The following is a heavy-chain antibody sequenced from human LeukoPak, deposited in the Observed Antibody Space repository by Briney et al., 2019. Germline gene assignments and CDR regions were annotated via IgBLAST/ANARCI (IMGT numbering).Heavy chain of an antibody. CDR1: GGSISSYY. CDR3: ARDSRFLSGMDV. V-gene: IGHV4-4*07. Sequence: SETLSLTCTVSGGSISSYYWSWIRQPAGNGLEWIGRIYTSGSTNYNPSLKSRVTMSVDTSKNQFSLKLSSVTAADTAVYYGARDSRFLSGMDVWGQGTTVTVSS. D-gene: IGHD3-16*02. J-gene: IGHJ6*02. CDR2: IYTSGST.